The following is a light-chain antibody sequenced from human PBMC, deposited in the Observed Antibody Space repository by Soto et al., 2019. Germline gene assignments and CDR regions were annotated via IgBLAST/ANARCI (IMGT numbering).Light chain of an antibody. CDR2: DAS. CDR3: QQYNSYSPWT. CDR1: QNVNKW. V-gene: IGKV1-5*01. Sequence: DIQMTQSPSTLSPSVGDRVTITCRASQNVNKWLAWFQQKPGKVPKLLIFDASTLQTGVPSRFGGGGSGTEFTLTISGLQPDDFATNNCQQYNSYSPWTFGPGTKVDIK. J-gene: IGKJ1*01.